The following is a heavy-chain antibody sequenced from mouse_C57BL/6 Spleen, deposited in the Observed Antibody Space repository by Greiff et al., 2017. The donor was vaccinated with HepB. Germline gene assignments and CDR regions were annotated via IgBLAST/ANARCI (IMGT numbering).Heavy chain of an antibody. CDR3: ARGSSNVWFAY. Sequence: VQLQQSGPELVKPGASVKISCKASGYSFTGYYMNWVKQSPEKSLEWIGEINPSTGGTTYNQKFKAKATLTVDKSSSTAYMQLKSLTSEDSAVYYCARGSSNVWFAYWGQGTLVTVSA. D-gene: IGHD2-5*01. CDR1: GYSFTGYY. V-gene: IGHV1-42*01. J-gene: IGHJ3*01. CDR2: INPSTGGT.